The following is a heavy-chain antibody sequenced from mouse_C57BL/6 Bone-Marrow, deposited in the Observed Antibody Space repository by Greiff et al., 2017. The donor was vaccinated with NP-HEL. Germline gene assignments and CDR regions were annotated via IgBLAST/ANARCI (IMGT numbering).Heavy chain of an antibody. D-gene: IGHD1-1*01. CDR3: ARSYYYGSSGFAY. CDR2: IWWDDDK. J-gene: IGHJ3*01. Sequence: QVTLKVSGPEILQPSQTLSLTCSFSGFSLSTFGMGVGWIRQPSGKGLEWLAHIWWDDDKYYNPALKSRLSIAKDTSKNHVFLKIANVDTADTATYYCARSYYYGSSGFAYWGQGTLVTVSA. CDR1: GFSLSTFGMG. V-gene: IGHV8-8*01.